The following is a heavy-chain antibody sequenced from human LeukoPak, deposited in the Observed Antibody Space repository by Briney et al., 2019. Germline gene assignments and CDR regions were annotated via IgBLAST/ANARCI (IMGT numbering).Heavy chain of an antibody. CDR3: ARQNDFWRGYYDD. J-gene: IGHJ4*02. CDR2: LSSSGSTV. D-gene: IGHD3-3*01. CDR1: GFTFSDYY. V-gene: IGHV3-11*04. Sequence: GGSLRLFCAASGFTFSDYYMSWIRQAPGEGVGGVSQLSSSGSTVFYGGSVKGRLTITRNNAKNSLYLQLNSLRAEDTAMYYCARQNDFWRGYYDDWGQGILVSVSS.